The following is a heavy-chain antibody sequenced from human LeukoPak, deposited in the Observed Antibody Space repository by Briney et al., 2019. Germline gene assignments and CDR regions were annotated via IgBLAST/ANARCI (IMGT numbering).Heavy chain of an antibody. CDR3: ARAGHFATYYDLWSGYSAFDI. D-gene: IGHD3-3*01. CDR2: INPNSGGT. CDR1: GYTFTGYY. V-gene: IGHV1-2*04. J-gene: IGHJ3*02. Sequence: ASVKVSCKASGYTFTGYYMRWVRQAPGQGLEWMGWINPNSGGTNYAQKFQGWVTMTRDTSISTAYMELSRLRSDDTAVYYCARAGHFATYYDLWSGYSAFDIWGQGTMVTVSS.